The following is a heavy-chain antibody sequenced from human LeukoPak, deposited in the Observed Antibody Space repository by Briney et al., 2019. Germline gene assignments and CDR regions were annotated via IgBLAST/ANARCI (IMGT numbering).Heavy chain of an antibody. CDR1: GASISSGSYY. J-gene: IGHJ4*02. V-gene: IGHV4-39*01. CDR2: VYSSGNT. D-gene: IGHD3-16*02. Sequence: PSETLSLTCTVSGASISSGSYYWGWIRQPPGKGLEWIGSVYSSGNTFYNPSLKSRVTISVDTSKNQFSLKLSSVTAADTAVYYCARRSGTDYVWGSYRYTFDYWGQGTLVTVSS. CDR3: ARRSGTDYVWGSYRYTFDY.